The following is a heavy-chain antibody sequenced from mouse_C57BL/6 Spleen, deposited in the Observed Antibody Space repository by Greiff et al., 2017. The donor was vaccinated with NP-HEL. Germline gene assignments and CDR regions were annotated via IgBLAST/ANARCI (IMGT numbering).Heavy chain of an antibody. V-gene: IGHV1-54*01. CDR2: INPGSGGT. J-gene: IGHJ3*01. CDR1: GYAFTNYL. D-gene: IGHD1-1*01. Sequence: QVQLKESGAELVRPGTSVKVSCKASGYAFTNYLIEWVKQRPGQGLEWIGVINPGSGGTNYNEKFKGKATLTADKSSSTAYMQLSSLTSEDSAVYFCARDGSTTYWGQGTLVTVSA. CDR3: ARDGSTTY.